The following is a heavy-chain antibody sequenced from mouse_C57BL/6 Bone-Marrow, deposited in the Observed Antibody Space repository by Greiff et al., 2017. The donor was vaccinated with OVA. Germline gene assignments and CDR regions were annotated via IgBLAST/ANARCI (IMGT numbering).Heavy chain of an antibody. CDR2: ISSGGSYT. D-gene: IGHD1-1*02. V-gene: IGHV5-6*02. CDR3: ARHGDYGGFFDY. CDR1: GFTFSSYG. J-gene: IGHJ2*01. Sequence: DVKLQESGGDLVKPGGSLKLSCAASGFTFSSYGMSWVRQTPDKRLEWVATISSGGSYTYYPDSVKGRFTISRDNAKNTLYLQMSSLKSEDTAMYYCARHGDYGGFFDYWGQGTTLTVSS.